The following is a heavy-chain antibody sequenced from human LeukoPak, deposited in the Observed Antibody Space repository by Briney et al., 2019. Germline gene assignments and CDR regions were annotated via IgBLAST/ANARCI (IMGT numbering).Heavy chain of an antibody. CDR3: AKDSMALHYYGSGSSNLNWFDP. CDR1: GFTFSSYG. CDR2: ISYDGSNK. J-gene: IGHJ5*02. D-gene: IGHD3-10*01. Sequence: GSLRLSCAASGFTFSSYGMHWVRQAPGKGLEWVAVISYDGSNKYYADSVKGRFTISRDNSKNTLYLQMNSLRAEDTAVYYCAKDSMALHYYGSGSSNLNWFDPWGQGTLVTVSS. V-gene: IGHV3-30*18.